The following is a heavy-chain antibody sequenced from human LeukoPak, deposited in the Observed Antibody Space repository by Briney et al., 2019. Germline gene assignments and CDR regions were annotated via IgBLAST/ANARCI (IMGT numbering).Heavy chain of an antibody. CDR2: IYTGGNT. J-gene: IGHJ4*02. CDR1: GFTVSSNY. Sequence: PGGSLRLSCAASGFTVSSNYMSWVRQAPGKGLEWVSVIYTGGNTYYPDSVRGRFTISGDNSKNKLYVQRNSLRVEDTAVSYCARGSTSCTCPTYWGQGTLVTVSS. D-gene: IGHD2-2*01. V-gene: IGHV3-53*01. CDR3: ARGSTSCTCPTY.